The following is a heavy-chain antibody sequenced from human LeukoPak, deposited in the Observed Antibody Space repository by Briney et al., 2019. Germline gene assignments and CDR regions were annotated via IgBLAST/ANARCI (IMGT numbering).Heavy chain of an antibody. V-gene: IGHV3-74*01. CDR3: SPGFAFDV. J-gene: IGHJ3*01. CDR1: GFTFTDYW. D-gene: IGHD2-15*01. Sequence: PGGSLRLSCAASGFTFTDYWMHWVRQRPGEGLVWVSHISTDGGRTNYADSVKGRFTTSRDNTKNTVYLQMGSLRAEDTAVYYCSPGFAFDVWGQGTMVTVSS. CDR2: ISTDGGRT.